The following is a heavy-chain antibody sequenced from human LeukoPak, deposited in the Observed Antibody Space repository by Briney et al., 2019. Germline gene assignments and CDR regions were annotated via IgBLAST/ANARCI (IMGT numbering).Heavy chain of an antibody. CDR1: GYTFTSYG. J-gene: IGHJ4*02. CDR3: ARDDVYGDRDFDY. D-gene: IGHD4-17*01. CDR2: ISAYKGNT. V-gene: IGHV1-18*01. Sequence: ASVKVSCKASGYTFTSYGISWVRQAPGQGFEWMGWISAYKGNTNYAQNLQGRVTMTTDTSTSTAYMELRSLRSDDTAVYYCARDDVYGDRDFDYWGQGTLVTVSS.